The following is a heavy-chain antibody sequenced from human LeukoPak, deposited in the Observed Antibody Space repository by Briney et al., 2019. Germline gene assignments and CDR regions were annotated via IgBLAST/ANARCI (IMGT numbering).Heavy chain of an antibody. Sequence: SETLPLTCTVSGGSISSYYWSSIRQPPGKGLEWIGYIYYSGSTNYNPSLKSRVTISVDTSKNQFSLKLSSVTAADTAVYYCARDPQYYYDSSGYLGWYFDLWGRGTLVTVSS. CDR1: GGSISSYY. V-gene: IGHV4-59*01. CDR3: ARDPQYYYDSSGYLGWYFDL. CDR2: IYYSGST. D-gene: IGHD3-22*01. J-gene: IGHJ2*01.